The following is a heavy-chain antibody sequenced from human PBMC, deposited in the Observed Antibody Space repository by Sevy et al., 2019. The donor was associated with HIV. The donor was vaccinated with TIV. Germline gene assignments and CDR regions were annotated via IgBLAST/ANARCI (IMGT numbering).Heavy chain of an antibody. CDR3: AKDHDNNWFDP. CDR1: GFTFSLYA. V-gene: IGHV3-23*01. J-gene: IGHJ5*02. Sequence: GESLKISCAASGFTFSLYAMTWVRQAPGKGLEWVSTITISGGNTYYADSVKGRFTISRDNSKNMLYLQMNSLRAEDTAIYFCAKDHDNNWFDPWGQGTLVTVSS. CDR2: ITISGGNT. D-gene: IGHD3-22*01.